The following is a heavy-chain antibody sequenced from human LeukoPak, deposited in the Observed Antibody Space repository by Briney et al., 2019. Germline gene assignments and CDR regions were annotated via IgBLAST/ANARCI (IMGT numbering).Heavy chain of an antibody. CDR1: GYPFTGYF. J-gene: IGHJ3*02. CDR3: ARVMASGDAFDI. Sequence: GASLKLPCKASGYPFTGYFLHWVRQAPGQGLEWMGWINPNSGGTNFAQKFQGRVTMTRDTSISTAYMELSRLRSDDTAVYFCARVMASGDAFDIWGRGTIVTVSS. D-gene: IGHD2-21*01. CDR2: INPNSGGT. V-gene: IGHV1-2*02.